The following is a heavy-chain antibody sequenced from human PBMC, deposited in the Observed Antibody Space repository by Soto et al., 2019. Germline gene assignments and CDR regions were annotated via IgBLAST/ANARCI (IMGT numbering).Heavy chain of an antibody. D-gene: IGHD2-15*01. CDR1: GASISSGGFY. V-gene: IGHV4-31*03. CDR3: AREVPVVVAAIGWVDP. CDR2: SYDSGSA. J-gene: IGHJ5*02. Sequence: TLSLTCNVSGASISSGGFYWSWIRQHPGKGLEWIGYSYDSGSAIYNPSLRSRVTISVDMSKNQFSLQLSSVTAADTAVYYCAREVPVVVAAIGWVDPWGQGTPVTVSS.